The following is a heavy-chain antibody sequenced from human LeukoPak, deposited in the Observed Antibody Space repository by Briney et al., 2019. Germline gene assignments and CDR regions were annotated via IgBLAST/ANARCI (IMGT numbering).Heavy chain of an antibody. CDR3: ARRPNIMDV. CDR2: IYYSGST. J-gene: IGHJ6*02. CDR1: GGSISSSNYY. Sequence: PSETLSLTCTVSGGSISSSNYYWGWIRQPPGKGLEWIGSIYYSGSTYHNPSLKSRVTISVDTSKNQFSLKLSSVTAADTAVYYCARRPNIMDVWGQGTTVTVSS. V-gene: IGHV4-39*01. D-gene: IGHD4/OR15-4a*01.